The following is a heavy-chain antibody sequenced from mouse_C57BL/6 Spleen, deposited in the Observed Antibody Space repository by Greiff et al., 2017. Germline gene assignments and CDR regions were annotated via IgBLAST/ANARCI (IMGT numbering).Heavy chain of an antibody. Sequence: VKLQESGAELVKPGASVTLSCKASGYTFTEYTIHWVKQRPGQGLEWIGWFYPGSGSIKYNEKFKDKATLTADTSSSTVYMELSRLTSEDSAVYFCARHEEDYYGSSYWYFDVWGTGTTVTVSS. V-gene: IGHV1-62-2*01. CDR2: FYPGSGSI. CDR3: ARHEEDYYGSSYWYFDV. CDR1: GYTFTEYT. J-gene: IGHJ1*03. D-gene: IGHD1-1*01.